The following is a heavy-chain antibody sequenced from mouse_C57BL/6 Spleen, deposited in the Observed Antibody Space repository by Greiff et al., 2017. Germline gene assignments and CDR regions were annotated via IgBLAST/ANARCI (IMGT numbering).Heavy chain of an antibody. CDR1: GFSLTSYG. Sequence: QVQLQQSGPGLVQPSQSLSITCTVSGFSLTSYGVHWVRQSPGKGLEWLGVIWSGGSTDYTAAFISRLSISNDNYKSQVFFKMNSLQADDTAIYYCARKGGYWYCDVWGTGTTVTVSS. CDR2: IWSGGST. V-gene: IGHV2-2*01. J-gene: IGHJ1*03. CDR3: ARKGGYWYCDV.